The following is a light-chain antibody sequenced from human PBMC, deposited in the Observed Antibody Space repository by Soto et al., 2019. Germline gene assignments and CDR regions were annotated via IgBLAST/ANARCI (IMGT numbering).Light chain of an antibody. CDR2: ATS. CDR1: QTISNY. V-gene: IGKV1-39*01. CDR3: QQSYTTLFT. J-gene: IGKJ3*01. Sequence: DIQMTQSPSSLSASVGDRVSITCRASQTISNYLNWYQQKPEKAPKLLIYATSSLQSGVPSRFSGSGSGTDFTLTISSLQPEDFATYYCQQSYTTLFTFGPGTKVDIK.